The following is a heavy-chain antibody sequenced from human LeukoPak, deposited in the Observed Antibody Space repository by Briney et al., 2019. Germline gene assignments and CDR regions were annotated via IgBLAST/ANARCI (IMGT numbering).Heavy chain of an antibody. CDR2: IRSKANSYAT. CDR3: AKDGSGSYWQLYFDY. Sequence: PGGSLRLSCAASGFTFSGSAMHWVRQASGKGLEWVGRIRSKANSYATAYAASVKGRFTISRDNSKNTLYLQMNSLRAEDTAVYYCAKDGSGSYWQLYFDYWGQGTLVTVSS. D-gene: IGHD3-10*01. V-gene: IGHV3-73*01. CDR1: GFTFSGSA. J-gene: IGHJ4*02.